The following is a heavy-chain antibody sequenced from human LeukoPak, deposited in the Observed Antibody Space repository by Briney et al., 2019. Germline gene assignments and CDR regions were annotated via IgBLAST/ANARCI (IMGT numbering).Heavy chain of an antibody. CDR3: ARGRSYQLLLYYFDY. CDR1: GGSFSGHY. CDR2: INHSGST. J-gene: IGHJ4*02. V-gene: IGHV4-34*01. Sequence: SETLSLTCAVYGGSFSGHYWSWIRQPPGKGLEWIGEINHSGSTNYNPSLKSRVTISVDTSKNQFSLKLSSVTAADTAVYYCARGRSYQLLLYYFDYWGQGTLVTVSS. D-gene: IGHD2-2*01.